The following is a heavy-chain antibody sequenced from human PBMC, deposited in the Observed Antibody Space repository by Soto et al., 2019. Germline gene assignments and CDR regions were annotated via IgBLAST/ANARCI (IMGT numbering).Heavy chain of an antibody. Sequence: GQGLEWMGWISAYNGNTNYAQKLQGRVTMTTDTSTSTAYMELRSLRSDDTAVYYCARDQAPDIVVVPAAIDPWGQGTLVSVSS. D-gene: IGHD2-2*01. CDR2: ISAYNGNT. V-gene: IGHV1-18*01. CDR3: ARDQAPDIVVVPAAIDP. J-gene: IGHJ5*02.